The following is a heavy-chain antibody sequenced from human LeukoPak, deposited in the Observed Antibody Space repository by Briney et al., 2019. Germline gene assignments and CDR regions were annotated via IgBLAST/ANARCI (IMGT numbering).Heavy chain of an antibody. CDR1: GFIFSNYV. D-gene: IGHD2-15*01. V-gene: IGHV3-33*03. Sequence: PGTSLSLSCAASGFIFSNYVMHWVRQAPGKGLEWVAVIWHDGSEKYYGDSVKGRFSISRDNAKNTLYLQMNSLRAEDTAVYYCARIRSHGYFDYWGQGTLVTVSS. CDR2: IWHDGSEK. CDR3: ARIRSHGYFDY. J-gene: IGHJ4*02.